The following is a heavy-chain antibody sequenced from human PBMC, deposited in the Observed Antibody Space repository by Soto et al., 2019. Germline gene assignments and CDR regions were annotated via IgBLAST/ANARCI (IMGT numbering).Heavy chain of an antibody. J-gene: IGHJ6*02. Sequence: WETLSLTCTVSGGSISSYYWSWIRQPPGKGLEWIGYIYYSGSTNYNPSLKSRVTISVDTSKNQFSLKLSSVTAADTAVYYCARAGSYYYYGMDVWGQGTTVTVSS. CDR1: GGSISSYY. CDR2: IYYSGST. D-gene: IGHD3-10*01. CDR3: ARAGSYYYYGMDV. V-gene: IGHV4-59*01.